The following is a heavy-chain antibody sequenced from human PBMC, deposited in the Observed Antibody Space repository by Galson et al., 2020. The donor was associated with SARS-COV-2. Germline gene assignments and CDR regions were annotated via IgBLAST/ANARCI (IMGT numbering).Heavy chain of an antibody. J-gene: IGHJ4*02. Sequence: GGSLRLSCAASGFTFSSYAMSWVRQAPGKGLEWVSVIYSGGSTYYADSVKGRFTISRDNSKNTLYLQMNSLRAEDTAVYYCATRKQHYYYGSGSYYNALDYWGQGTRVTVSS. CDR2: IYSGGST. CDR1: GFTFSSYA. D-gene: IGHD3-10*01. V-gene: IGHV3-23*03. CDR3: ATRKQHYYYGSGSYYNALDY.